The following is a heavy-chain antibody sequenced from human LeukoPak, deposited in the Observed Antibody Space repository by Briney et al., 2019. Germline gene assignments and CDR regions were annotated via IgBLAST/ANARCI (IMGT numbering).Heavy chain of an antibody. CDR2: ISWDGVVT. CDR3: AKDLSGGSYYGPFDD. CDR1: GFTFDDYT. D-gene: IGHD1-26*01. J-gene: IGHJ4*02. V-gene: IGHV3-43*01. Sequence: GGSLRLSCAASGFTFDDYTMHWARQAPGKGLEWVSRISWDGVVTHYADSVKGRFTISRDKSKNSLYLQMNSLRPEDTAFYYCAKDLSGGSYYGPFDDWGQGTLVTVSS.